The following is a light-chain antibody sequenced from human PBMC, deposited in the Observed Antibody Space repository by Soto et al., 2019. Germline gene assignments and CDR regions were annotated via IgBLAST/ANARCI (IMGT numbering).Light chain of an antibody. Sequence: PGERATLSCRASQSVSSYLAWYQQKPGQAPRLLIYDASNRATGIPARFSGSGSGTDFTLTISSLEPEDFAVYYCQQRSNWPPAFGQGTKVEIK. CDR1: QSVSSY. CDR2: DAS. J-gene: IGKJ1*01. V-gene: IGKV3-11*01. CDR3: QQRSNWPPA.